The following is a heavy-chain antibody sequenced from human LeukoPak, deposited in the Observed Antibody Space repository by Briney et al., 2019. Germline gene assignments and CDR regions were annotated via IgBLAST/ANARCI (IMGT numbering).Heavy chain of an antibody. CDR3: AKDQRNYYDSSGRLDAFDI. D-gene: IGHD3-22*01. CDR2: ISPNSGGT. Sequence: GSVKVSCKASGYTFTGYYMHWVRQAPGQGLEWMGWISPNSGGTNYAQKFQGRVTMTRDTPISTAYMELSRLRSDDTAVYYCAKDQRNYYDSSGRLDAFDIWGQGTMVTVSS. V-gene: IGHV1-2*02. CDR1: GYTFTGYY. J-gene: IGHJ3*02.